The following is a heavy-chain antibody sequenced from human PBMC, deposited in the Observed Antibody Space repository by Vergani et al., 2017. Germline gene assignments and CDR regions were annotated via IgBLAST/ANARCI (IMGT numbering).Heavy chain of an antibody. J-gene: IGHJ6*02. V-gene: IGHV3-23*01. D-gene: IGHD5-12*01. CDR2: ISGSGGST. Sequence: EVQLLASGGDLVQPGGSLRHSCAASGFTFISYAMSWVRQAPGKGLEWVSAISGSGGSTDYADSVKGRFTISRDNSKNTLYLQMNSLRAEDTAVYYCARCGLPVDYYYGMDVWGQGTTVTVSS. CDR1: GFTFISYA. CDR3: ARCGLPVDYYYGMDV.